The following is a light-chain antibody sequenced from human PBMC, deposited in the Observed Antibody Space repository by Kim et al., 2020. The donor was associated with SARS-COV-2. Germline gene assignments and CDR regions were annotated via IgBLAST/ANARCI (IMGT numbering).Light chain of an antibody. V-gene: IGKV3-20*01. Sequence: SPGERATLSCRASQSVSSSYLAWFQQKPGQAPRLLIYRASDRAPGIPDRFSGGASGTDLTLTISRLEPEDFAVYYCHQFGRSPWTFGQGTKVEIK. CDR2: RAS. CDR3: HQFGRSPWT. CDR1: QSVSSSY. J-gene: IGKJ1*01.